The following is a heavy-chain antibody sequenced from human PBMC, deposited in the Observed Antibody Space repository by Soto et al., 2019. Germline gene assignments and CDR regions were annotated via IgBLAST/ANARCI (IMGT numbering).Heavy chain of an antibody. CDR2: IYRSATT. CDR1: GDSISTVVYF. Sequence: QVQLLESGPGLVKPSQTLSLTCSVSGDSISTVVYFWAWIRQPPGQALEYIGYIYRSATTYFNPSFESRVAISLDTSKSQCSLNVTSVTAADTAVYFCARGRYCLTGRCFPNWFDSWGQGALVTVSS. D-gene: IGHD2-15*01. CDR3: ARGRYCLTGRCFPNWFDS. J-gene: IGHJ5*01. V-gene: IGHV4-30-4*01.